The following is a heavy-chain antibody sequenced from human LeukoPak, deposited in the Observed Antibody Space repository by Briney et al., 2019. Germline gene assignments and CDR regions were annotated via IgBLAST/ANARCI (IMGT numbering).Heavy chain of an antibody. CDR3: ARQGGYSYGPQFDY. J-gene: IGHJ4*02. D-gene: IGHD5-18*01. CDR2: INHSGST. Sequence: SETLSLTCAVYGGSFSGYYWSWIRQPPGKGLEWIGEINHSGSTNYNPSLKSRVTISVDTSKNQFSLKLSSVTAADTAVYYCARQGGYSYGPQFDYWGQGTLVTVSS. CDR1: GGSFSGYY. V-gene: IGHV4-34*01.